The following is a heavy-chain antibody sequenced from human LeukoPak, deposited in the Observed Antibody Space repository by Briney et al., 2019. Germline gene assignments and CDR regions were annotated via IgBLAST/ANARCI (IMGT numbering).Heavy chain of an antibody. V-gene: IGHV3-74*01. J-gene: IGHJ6*02. Sequence: GGSLRLSGAASGFTLSNYWMHWVRKAPGKGLVWVSRINADGSSASYADSVKGRFTISRDNAKNTLYLQMNSLRAEDTAMYYCARDYGRSRDYGMDVWGQGTTVTVSS. CDR1: GFTLSNYW. CDR3: ARDYGRSRDYGMDV. D-gene: IGHD3-10*01. CDR2: INADGSSA.